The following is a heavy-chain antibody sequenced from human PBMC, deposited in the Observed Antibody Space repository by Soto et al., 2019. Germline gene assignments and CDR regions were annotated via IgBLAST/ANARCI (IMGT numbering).Heavy chain of an antibody. Sequence: SETLSLTCTVSGGSISRYYWSWIRQPPGKGLEWIGYIYYSGNTNYNPSLKSRVTISVDTSKNQFSLKLSSVTAADTAVYYCARGGYCSSTISDWEMNWIDPWGQGNLVTVSS. CDR1: GGSISRYY. V-gene: IGHV4-59*01. CDR3: ARGGYCSSTISDWEMNWIDP. D-gene: IGHD2-2*01. CDR2: IYYSGNT. J-gene: IGHJ5*02.